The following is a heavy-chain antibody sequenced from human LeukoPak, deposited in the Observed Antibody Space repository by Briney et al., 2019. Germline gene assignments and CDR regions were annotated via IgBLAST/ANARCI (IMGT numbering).Heavy chain of an antibody. Sequence: ASVKVSCKASGYTFTGYYMHWVRQAPGQGLEWMGWINPNSGGTNYAQKFQGWVTMTRDTSISPAYMELSRLRSDDTAVYYCARGGDAYFDWLSSFDYWGQGTLVTVSS. J-gene: IGHJ4*02. D-gene: IGHD3-9*01. V-gene: IGHV1-2*04. CDR1: GYTFTGYY. CDR2: INPNSGGT. CDR3: ARGGDAYFDWLSSFDY.